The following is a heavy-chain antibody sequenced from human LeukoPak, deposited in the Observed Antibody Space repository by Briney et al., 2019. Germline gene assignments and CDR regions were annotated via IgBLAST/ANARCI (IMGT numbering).Heavy chain of an antibody. V-gene: IGHV3-30*18. D-gene: IGHD5-12*01. Sequence: PGGSLRLSCAASGFTFSYYGMHWVRQAPGKGLNWVAVISYDGSNEYYADSVKGRFTISRDNSKNTLYLQMNNLRAEDTALYYCAKASEERYSGYDDYLHYWGQGTLVTVSS. CDR3: AKASEERYSGYDDYLHY. J-gene: IGHJ4*02. CDR2: ISYDGSNE. CDR1: GFTFSYYG.